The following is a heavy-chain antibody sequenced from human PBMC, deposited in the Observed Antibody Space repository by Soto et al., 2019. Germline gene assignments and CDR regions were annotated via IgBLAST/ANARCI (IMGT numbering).Heavy chain of an antibody. CDR2: INYNGRT. CDR3: ARGNSGSPPYGMDI. CDR1: GGSISSAYYY. D-gene: IGHD3-10*01. V-gene: IGHV4-31*03. Sequence: QVQLQESGPGLVKPSQTLSLICSVSGGSISSAYYYWAWIRQHPGMGLAWIASINYNGRTYYNPSLKTRVTISVDTSKNQFSLILKSVAAADTAEYYCARGNSGSPPYGMDIWGQGTTVTVS. J-gene: IGHJ6*02.